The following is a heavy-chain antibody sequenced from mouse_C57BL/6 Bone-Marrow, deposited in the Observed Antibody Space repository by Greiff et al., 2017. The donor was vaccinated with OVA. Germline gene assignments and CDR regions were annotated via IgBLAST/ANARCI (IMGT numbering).Heavy chain of an antibody. CDR1: GYSFTGYF. V-gene: IGHV1-20*01. CDR3: ARGDGNYYFDY. D-gene: IGHD2-1*01. CDR2: INPYNGDT. Sequence: EVMLVESGPELVKPGDSVKISCKASGYSFTGYFMNWVMQSHGKSLEWIGRINPYNGDTFYNQKFKGKATLTVDKSSSTAHMELRSLTSEDSAVYYCARGDGNYYFDYWGQGTTLTVSS. J-gene: IGHJ2*01.